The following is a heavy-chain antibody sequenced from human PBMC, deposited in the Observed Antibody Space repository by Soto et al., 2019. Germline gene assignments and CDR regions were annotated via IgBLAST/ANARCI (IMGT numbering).Heavy chain of an antibody. J-gene: IGHJ6*02. CDR1: SDSMNSGGYY. CDR2: IYSNGDT. Sequence: SETLSLTCSVSSDSMNSGGYYWSWIRQHPGKGLEWIGYIYSNGDTYYNPSLKSRVTISVDTSKNQFSLNLTFVTAEDTVVYYCARRGGSSSGYYYYAMDVWGQGTTVTVSS. V-gene: IGHV4-31*03. CDR3: ARRGGSSSGYYYYAMDV. D-gene: IGHD6-6*01.